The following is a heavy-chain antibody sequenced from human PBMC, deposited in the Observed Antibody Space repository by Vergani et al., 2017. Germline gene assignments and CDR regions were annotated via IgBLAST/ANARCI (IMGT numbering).Heavy chain of an antibody. D-gene: IGHD6-13*01. Sequence: QVQLVESGGGVVQPGRSLRLSCAASGFTFSSYAMHWVRQAPGKGLEWVAVISYDGSNKYYADSVKGRFTISRDNSKNTLYLQMNSLRAEDTAVYYCAKAGGIAPSYYFDYWGQGTLVTVSS. CDR1: GFTFSSYA. V-gene: IGHV3-30-3*01. CDR2: ISYDGSNK. J-gene: IGHJ4*02. CDR3: AKAGGIAPSYYFDY.